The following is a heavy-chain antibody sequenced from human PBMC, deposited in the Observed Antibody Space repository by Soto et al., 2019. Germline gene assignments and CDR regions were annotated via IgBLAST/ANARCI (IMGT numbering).Heavy chain of an antibody. CDR3: ARERFYDSGGFHGFDY. Sequence: PSETLSLTCTVSGGSISSYYWSWIRQPPGKGLEWIGYIYYSGSTNYNPSLKSRVTISVDTSKNQFSLKLSSVTAADTAVYYCARERFYDSGGFHGFDYWGQGTLVNVSS. V-gene: IGHV4-59*01. J-gene: IGHJ4*02. CDR1: GGSISSYY. D-gene: IGHD3-22*01. CDR2: IYYSGST.